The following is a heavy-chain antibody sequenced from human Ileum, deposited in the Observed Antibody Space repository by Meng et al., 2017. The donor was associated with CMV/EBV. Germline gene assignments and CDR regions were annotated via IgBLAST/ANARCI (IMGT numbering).Heavy chain of an antibody. Sequence: GSLRLSCAAYGGSFSGYYWSWFRQPPGKGLEWIGEINHSGSTNYNPSLKSRVTISVDTSKNQYSLKLSSVTAADTAVYYCARWVYSSSWYARFDYWGQGALVTVSS. CDR2: INHSGST. V-gene: IGHV4-34*01. D-gene: IGHD6-13*01. J-gene: IGHJ4*02. CDR1: GGSFSGYY. CDR3: ARWVYSSSWYARFDY.